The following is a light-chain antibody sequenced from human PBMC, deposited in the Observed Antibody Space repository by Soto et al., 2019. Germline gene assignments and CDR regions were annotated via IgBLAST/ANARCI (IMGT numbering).Light chain of an antibody. V-gene: IGLV2-14*01. CDR2: EVT. CDR1: SSDVGGYNY. J-gene: IGLJ1*01. Sequence: VLTQPASVSGSPGQSITLSCTGTSSDVGGYNYVAWYQQHPDKAPKLMIYEVTNRPSGVSNRFSGSKSGNTASLTISGLQAEDEADYYCSSYTSSNTGVFGTGTKLTVL. CDR3: SSYTSSNTGV.